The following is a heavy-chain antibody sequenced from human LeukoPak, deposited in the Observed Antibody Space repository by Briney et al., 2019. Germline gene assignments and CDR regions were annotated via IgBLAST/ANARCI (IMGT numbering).Heavy chain of an antibody. CDR3: ATTVTRTGWFDP. Sequence: GGSLRLSCAASGFTFSSYSMNWVRQAPGKGLEWVSSISSSSSYIYYADSVKGRFTISRDNAKNSLYLQMNSLRAEDTAVYYCATTVTRTGWFDPWGQGTLVTVSS. V-gene: IGHV3-21*01. CDR2: ISSSSSYI. J-gene: IGHJ5*02. D-gene: IGHD4-17*01. CDR1: GFTFSSYS.